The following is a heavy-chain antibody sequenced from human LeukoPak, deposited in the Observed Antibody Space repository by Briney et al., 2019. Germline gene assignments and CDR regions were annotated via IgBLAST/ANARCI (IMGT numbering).Heavy chain of an antibody. D-gene: IGHD4-17*01. Sequence: PGGSLSLSCAASGFPFSSYAMHWVRQAPGKGLEWVAVISYDGSNKYYADSVKGRFTISRDNSKNTLYLQMNSLRAEDTAVYYCARDYGDYYFDYWGQGTLVTVSS. CDR1: GFPFSSYA. CDR3: ARDYGDYYFDY. J-gene: IGHJ4*02. CDR2: ISYDGSNK. V-gene: IGHV3-30-3*01.